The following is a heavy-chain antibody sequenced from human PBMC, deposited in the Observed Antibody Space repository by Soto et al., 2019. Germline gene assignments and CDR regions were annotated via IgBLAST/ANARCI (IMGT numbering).Heavy chain of an antibody. CDR2: ILVGGST. Sequence: GGSLRLSCAVSGFICSSYDMSWVRQAPGKGLEWVSTILVGGSTHYEDSVKGRFTISRDTSKNTVYLQMDSLTAGDTAFYYCAKATATSGGAFEIYGQGAMVTVSS. J-gene: IGHJ3*02. CDR1: GFICSSYD. D-gene: IGHD1-1*01. CDR3: AKATATSGGAFEI. V-gene: IGHV3-23*01.